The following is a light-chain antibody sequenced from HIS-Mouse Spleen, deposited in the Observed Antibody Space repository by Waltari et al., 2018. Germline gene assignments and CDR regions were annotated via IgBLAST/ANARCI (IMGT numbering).Light chain of an antibody. Sequence: DIQMTQSPSTLSASVGDRVTITCRASQSISSWLAWYQQKPGKAPKLLIYKAFSLESGVPSRFSGTGSRTEFTLTISSLQPDDFATYYCQQYNRYSTFGQGTKLEIK. V-gene: IGKV1-5*03. J-gene: IGKJ2*01. CDR1: QSISSW. CDR3: QQYNRYST. CDR2: KAF.